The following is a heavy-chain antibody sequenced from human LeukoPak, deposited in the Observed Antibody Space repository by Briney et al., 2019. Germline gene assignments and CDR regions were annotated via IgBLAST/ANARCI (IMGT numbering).Heavy chain of an antibody. CDR3: AKGPNYDILTGWRKTYNGFDI. V-gene: IGHV3-30*02. Sequence: PGGSLRLSCAASGFTFSSYGMHWVRQAPGKGLEWVAFIRYGGTNKYYADSLKGRFTISRDNSKNTLYLQMNSLRPEDTAVYYCAKGPNYDILTGWRKTYNGFDIWGQGTMVTVSS. D-gene: IGHD3-9*01. CDR1: GFTFSSYG. J-gene: IGHJ3*02. CDR2: IRYGGTNK.